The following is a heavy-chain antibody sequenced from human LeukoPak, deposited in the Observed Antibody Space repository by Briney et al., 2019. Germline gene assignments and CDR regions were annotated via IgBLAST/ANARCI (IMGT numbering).Heavy chain of an antibody. Sequence: SETLSLTCAVYGGSFSGYYWSWIRQPPGKGLEWIGSIYYSGSTYYNPSLKSRVTISVDTSKNQFSLRLSSVTAADTAVYYCARPMGNYDSSGYYSISWGQGTLVTVSS. J-gene: IGHJ4*02. CDR3: ARPMGNYDSSGYYSIS. CDR2: IYYSGST. D-gene: IGHD3-22*01. CDR1: GGSFSGYY. V-gene: IGHV4-34*01.